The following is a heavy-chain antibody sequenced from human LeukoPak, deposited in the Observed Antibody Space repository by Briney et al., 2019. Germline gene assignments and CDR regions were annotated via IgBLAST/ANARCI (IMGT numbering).Heavy chain of an antibody. J-gene: IGHJ3*02. CDR3: TKGGSYTNDI. V-gene: IGHV3-74*01. D-gene: IGHD1-26*01. CDR2: INSDGSST. Sequence: GGSLRLSCAAAGFIFNNYWMHWVRQAPEKGLVWVSRINSDGSSTNYADSVKGRFTISRDNAKNTLYLQMNSLRAEDTAVYYCTKGGSYTNDIWGQGTMVTVSS. CDR1: GFIFNNYW.